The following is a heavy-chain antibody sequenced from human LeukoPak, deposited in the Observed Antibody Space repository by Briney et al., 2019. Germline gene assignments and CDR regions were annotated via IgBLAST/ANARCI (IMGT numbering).Heavy chain of an antibody. CDR1: GDTFTDYY. J-gene: IGHJ5*02. CDR2: INLRSGGT. CDR3: ARGGRIVGTTSWSRWFDP. Sequence: ASVKVSCKASGDTFTDYYMHWVRQAPGQGLEWKGWINLRSGGTNYAQKFQGRVTMTRDTSIGSVYMELNSLRSDDTAVYYCARGGRIVGTTSWSRWFDPWGQGTLVTVSS. V-gene: IGHV1-2*02. D-gene: IGHD1-26*01.